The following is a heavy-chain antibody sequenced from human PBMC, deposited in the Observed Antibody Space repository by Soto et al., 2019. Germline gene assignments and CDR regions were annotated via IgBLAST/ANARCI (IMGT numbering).Heavy chain of an antibody. Sequence: ASVKVSCKASGGTFSSYAISWVRQAPGQGLEWMGGIIPIFGTANYAQKFQGRVTITADESTSTAYMELSSLRSEDTAVYYCARDPPTYYYDSSVRYGMDVWGQGTTVTVSS. D-gene: IGHD3-22*01. J-gene: IGHJ6*02. CDR2: IIPIFGTA. CDR3: ARDPPTYYYDSSVRYGMDV. V-gene: IGHV1-69*13. CDR1: GGTFSSYA.